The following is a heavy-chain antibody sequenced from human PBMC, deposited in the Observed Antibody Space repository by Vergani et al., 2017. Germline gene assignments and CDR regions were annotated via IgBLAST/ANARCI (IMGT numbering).Heavy chain of an antibody. CDR3: ARVSPGDNSGWEPFDY. Sequence: QVHLEQSGTEVKKPGSSVKVSCKVSGDIFNNYTVTWVRQAPRQGLEWMGRIIPIIRLATSAQKFQDRVKITGDTSTNTVYMEMNNLRSEDTAVYYCARVSPGDNSGWEPFDYWGQGTLVTVSS. J-gene: IGHJ4*02. CDR2: IIPIIRLA. D-gene: IGHD6-19*01. CDR1: GDIFNNYT. V-gene: IGHV1-69*02.